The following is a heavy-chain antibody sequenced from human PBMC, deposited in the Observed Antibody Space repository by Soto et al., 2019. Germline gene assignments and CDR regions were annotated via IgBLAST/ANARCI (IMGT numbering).Heavy chain of an antibody. CDR3: ARGGYCSSTSCYRDYYGMDV. V-gene: IGHV3-72*01. Sequence: EVQLVESGGGLVQPGGSLRLSCAASGFTFSDHYMDWVRQAPGKGLEWVGRIRNKANRYTTEYAASVKGRITISRDDSKNSLYLQMNSLKIEDTAVYYCARGGYCSSTSCYRDYYGMDVWGQGTTVTVSS. CDR1: GFTFSDHY. D-gene: IGHD2-2*01. J-gene: IGHJ6*02. CDR2: IRNKANRYTT.